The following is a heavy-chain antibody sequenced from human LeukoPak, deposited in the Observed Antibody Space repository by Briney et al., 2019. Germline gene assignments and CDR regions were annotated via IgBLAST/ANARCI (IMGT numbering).Heavy chain of an antibody. D-gene: IGHD2-15*01. V-gene: IGHV4-34*01. CDR3: ARGLILAAILFDP. CDR2: INHSGST. Sequence: SETLSLTCAVYGGSFSGYYWSWIRQPPGKGLEWIGEINHSGSTNYNPSLKSRVTISVDTSKNQFSLKLSSVTAADTAVYYCARGLILAAILFDPWGQGTLVTVS. J-gene: IGHJ5*02. CDR1: GGSFSGYY.